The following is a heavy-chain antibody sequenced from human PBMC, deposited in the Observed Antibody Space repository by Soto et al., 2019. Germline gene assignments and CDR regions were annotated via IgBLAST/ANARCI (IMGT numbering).Heavy chain of an antibody. D-gene: IGHD4-17*01. V-gene: IGHV3-30-3*01. J-gene: IGHJ3*02. CDR3: AREDYGGNSGAFDI. CDR1: GFTFSSYA. Sequence: PGVSLRLSCAASGFTFSSYAMHWVRQAPGKGLEWVVVISYDGSNKYYADSVKGRFTISRDNSKNTLYLQMNSLRAEDTAVYYCAREDYGGNSGAFDIWGQGTMVTVSS. CDR2: ISYDGSNK.